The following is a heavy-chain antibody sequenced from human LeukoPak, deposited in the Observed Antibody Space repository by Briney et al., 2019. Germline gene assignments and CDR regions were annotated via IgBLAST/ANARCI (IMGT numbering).Heavy chain of an antibody. CDR2: IYYTGST. Sequence: MSSETLSLTCTVSVGSISSYYWSWIRQPPGKGLEWLGYIYYTGSTDYNPSLKSRVAISVDTSKNQFSLKLSSVTAADTAVYYCARGSKAAPGTFDYWGQGTLVTVSS. J-gene: IGHJ4*02. V-gene: IGHV4-59*01. D-gene: IGHD6-13*01. CDR3: ARGSKAAPGTFDY. CDR1: VGSISSYY.